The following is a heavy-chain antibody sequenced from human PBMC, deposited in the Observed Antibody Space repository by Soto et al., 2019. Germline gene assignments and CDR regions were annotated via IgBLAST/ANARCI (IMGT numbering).Heavy chain of an antibody. CDR3: ARHWIYSSNWSNWFDP. J-gene: IGHJ5*02. CDR2: IYYSGST. CDR1: GGSVSSSSYY. D-gene: IGHD6-13*01. V-gene: IGHV4-61*01. Sequence: PSETLSLTCTVSGGSVSSSSYYWSWIRQPPGKGLEWIGYIYYSGSTNYNPSLKSRVTISVDTSKNQFSLKLSSVTAADTAVYHCARHWIYSSNWSNWFDPWGQGTLVTVSS.